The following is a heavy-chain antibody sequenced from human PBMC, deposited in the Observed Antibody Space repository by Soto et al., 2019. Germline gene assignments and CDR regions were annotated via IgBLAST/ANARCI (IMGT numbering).Heavy chain of an antibody. Sequence: EVHLVESGGGLVQPGGSLRLSCAASGFTFSNYWMHWVRQAPGKGLVWVSRINDDGGRTAYADSVKGRFTISRDNNTLYLQMNSLRVEDTAVYYCARPSAVTTPPFDFWGQGTLVTVSS. V-gene: IGHV3-74*01. D-gene: IGHD4-17*01. J-gene: IGHJ4*02. CDR1: GFTFSNYW. CDR2: INDDGGRT. CDR3: ARPSAVTTPPFDF.